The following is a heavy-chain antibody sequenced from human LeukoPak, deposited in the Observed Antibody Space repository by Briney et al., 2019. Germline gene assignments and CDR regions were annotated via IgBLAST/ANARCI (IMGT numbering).Heavy chain of an antibody. CDR3: ARDGPYDILTGYSMGYYCYMDV. J-gene: IGHJ6*03. D-gene: IGHD3-9*01. Sequence: GASVKVSCKASGYTFTSYDINWVRQATGQGLEWMGWMNPNSGNTGYAQKFQGRVTMTRNTSMSTAYMELSSLRSEDTAVYYCARDGPYDILTGYSMGYYCYMDVWGKGTTVTISS. V-gene: IGHV1-8*01. CDR2: MNPNSGNT. CDR1: GYTFTSYD.